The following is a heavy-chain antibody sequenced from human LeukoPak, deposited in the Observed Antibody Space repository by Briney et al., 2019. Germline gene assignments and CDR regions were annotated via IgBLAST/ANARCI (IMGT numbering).Heavy chain of an antibody. Sequence: GGSLRLSCAASGFTFDDYAMHWVRQAPGKGLEWVSGISWNSGSIGYADSVKGRFTISRDNAKNSLYLQMNSLRAEDTALYYCARDYGGAFDIWGQGTMVTVPS. J-gene: IGHJ3*02. CDR1: GFTFDDYA. D-gene: IGHD4-17*01. CDR2: ISWNSGSI. CDR3: ARDYGGAFDI. V-gene: IGHV3-9*01.